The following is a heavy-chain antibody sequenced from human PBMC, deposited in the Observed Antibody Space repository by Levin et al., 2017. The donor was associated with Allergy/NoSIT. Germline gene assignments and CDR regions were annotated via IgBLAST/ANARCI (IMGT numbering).Heavy chain of an antibody. Sequence: GESLKISCAASGFTFSSYALHWVRQAPGKGLEWVAVISYDGINKYYADSVKGRFTISRDSSENTLSLQMNSLRAEDTAVYYCARGWLNTPLDYWGQGTLVTVSS. J-gene: IGHJ4*02. CDR3: ARGWLNTPLDY. CDR1: GFTFSSYA. D-gene: IGHD6-19*01. V-gene: IGHV3-30-3*01. CDR2: ISYDGINK.